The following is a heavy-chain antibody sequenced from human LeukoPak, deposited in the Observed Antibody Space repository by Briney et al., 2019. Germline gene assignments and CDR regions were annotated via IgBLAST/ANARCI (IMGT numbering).Heavy chain of an antibody. D-gene: IGHD2-21*01. CDR2: IYTTGRT. CDR1: GGSIGGYY. J-gene: IGHJ3*02. CDR3: AKILGSGVWYGFDI. V-gene: IGHV4-4*09. Sequence: SETLSLTCTVSGGSIGGYYWSWIRQSPGKGLEGIGYIYTTGRTNYNPSLKSRVTISVDTSKNQFSLKLNSVTAADTAVYYCAKILGSGVWYGFDIWGQGTMVTVSS.